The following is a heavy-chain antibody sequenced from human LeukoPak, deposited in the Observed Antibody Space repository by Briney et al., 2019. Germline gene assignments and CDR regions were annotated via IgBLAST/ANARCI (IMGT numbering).Heavy chain of an antibody. CDR1: GGTFSSYA. Sequence: SVKVSCKASGGTFSSYAISWVRQAPGQGLEWMGGIIPIFGTANYAQKFQGRVTMTTDTSTSTAYMELRSLRSDDTAVYYCARIPDVLLWFGELNWFDPWGQGTLVTVSS. J-gene: IGHJ5*02. D-gene: IGHD3-10*01. V-gene: IGHV1-69*05. CDR2: IIPIFGTA. CDR3: ARIPDVLLWFGELNWFDP.